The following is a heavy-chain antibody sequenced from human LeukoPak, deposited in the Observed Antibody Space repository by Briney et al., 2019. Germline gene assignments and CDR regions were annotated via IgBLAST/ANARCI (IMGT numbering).Heavy chain of an antibody. J-gene: IGHJ4*02. Sequence: SETLSLTCGVSGGSISNTSWWSWVRQPPGQGLEWIGEISLTGLTHYTPSLESRVTVSLDKSKNQLSLNLTSVTAADTAVYYCSRENGAFSPFGYWGQGTLVTVLS. CDR2: ISLTGLT. CDR1: GGSISNTSW. V-gene: IGHV4-4*02. D-gene: IGHD2-8*01. CDR3: SRENGAFSPFGY.